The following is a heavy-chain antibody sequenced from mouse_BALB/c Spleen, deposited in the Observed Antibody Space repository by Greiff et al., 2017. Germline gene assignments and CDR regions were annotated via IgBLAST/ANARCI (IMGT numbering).Heavy chain of an antibody. V-gene: IGHV1S81*02. Sequence: QVQLQQPGAELVKPGASVKLSCKASGYTFTSYWMHWVKQRPGQGLEWIGEINPSNGRTNYNEKFKSKATLTVDKSSSTAYMQLSSLTSEDSAVYYCARWGDFLYYYAMDYWGQGTSVTVSS. J-gene: IGHJ4*01. CDR2: INPSNGRT. CDR3: ARWGDFLYYYAMDY. CDR1: GYTFTSYW.